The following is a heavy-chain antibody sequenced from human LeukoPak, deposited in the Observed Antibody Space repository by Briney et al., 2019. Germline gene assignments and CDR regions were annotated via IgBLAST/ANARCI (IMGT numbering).Heavy chain of an antibody. V-gene: IGHV1-46*01. CDR3: ARIVHYDILTGSYYYYMDV. Sequence: GASVKVSCKASGYTFTSYYMHWVRQAPGQGLEWMGIINPSGGSTSYAQKFQGRVTMTTDTSTSTAYMELRSLRSDDTAVYYCARIVHYDILTGSYYYYMDVWGKGTTVTVSS. CDR1: GYTFTSYY. D-gene: IGHD3-9*01. J-gene: IGHJ6*03. CDR2: INPSGGST.